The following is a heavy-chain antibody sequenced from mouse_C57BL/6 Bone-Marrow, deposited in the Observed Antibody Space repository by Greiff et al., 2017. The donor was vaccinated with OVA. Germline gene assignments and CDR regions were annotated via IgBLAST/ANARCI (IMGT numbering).Heavy chain of an antibody. Sequence: EVKLVESGGGLVKPGGSLKLSCAASGFTFSSYTMSWVRQTPEQRLEWVATISGGGGNTYYPDSVKGRFTISRDNAKNTLYLQMSSLRSEDTALYYCARHGNPDYWGQGTTLTVSS. J-gene: IGHJ2*01. CDR2: ISGGGGNT. CDR1: GFTFSSYT. V-gene: IGHV5-9*01. D-gene: IGHD2-1*01. CDR3: ARHGNPDY.